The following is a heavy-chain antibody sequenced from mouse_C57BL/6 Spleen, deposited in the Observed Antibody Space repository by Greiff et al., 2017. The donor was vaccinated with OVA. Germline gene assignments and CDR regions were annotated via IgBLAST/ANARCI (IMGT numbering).Heavy chain of an antibody. CDR2: IYPSDSET. Sequence: VQLQQPGAELVRPGSSVKLSCKASGYTFTSYWMDWVKQRPGQGLEWIGNIYPSDSETHYNQKFKDKATLTVDKSSSTAYMQLSSLTSEDSAVYYCARERWSPGYFDYWGQGTTLTVSS. D-gene: IGHD1-1*02. CDR3: ARERWSPGYFDY. CDR1: GYTFTSYW. V-gene: IGHV1-61*01. J-gene: IGHJ2*01.